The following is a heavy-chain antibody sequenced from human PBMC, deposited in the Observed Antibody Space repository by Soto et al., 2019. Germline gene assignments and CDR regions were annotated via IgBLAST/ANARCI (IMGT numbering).Heavy chain of an antibody. CDR3: ARDGLLVPSTGNYFDP. J-gene: IGHJ5*02. V-gene: IGHV1-2*02. Sequence: QVQLVQSGAEVKKPGASVKVSCKASGYTFAGYYIHWVRQAPGQGLEWMGWINPNSGGTNYAQKFQGRVTMTRDTSISTAYMELSRLTSDETAMYYCARDGLLVPSTGNYFDPWGQGTLVTVSS. CDR1: GYTFAGYY. CDR2: INPNSGGT. D-gene: IGHD1-26*01.